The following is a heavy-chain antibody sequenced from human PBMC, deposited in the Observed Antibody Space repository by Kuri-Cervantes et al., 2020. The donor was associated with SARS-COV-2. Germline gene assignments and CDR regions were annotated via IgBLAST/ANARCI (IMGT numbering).Heavy chain of an antibody. D-gene: IGHD3-16*01. CDR2: IIPLFRSA. CDR1: GYTFTDYY. CDR3: ATSPGAPYYFDY. V-gene: IGHV1-69*05. Sequence: SVKVSCKASGYTFTDYYLHWVRQAPGQGLEWMGGIIPLFRSANYAQKFQGRVTITTDKSTSTAYMELNSLRSEDTALYYCATSPGAPYYFDYWGQGTLVTVSS. J-gene: IGHJ4*02.